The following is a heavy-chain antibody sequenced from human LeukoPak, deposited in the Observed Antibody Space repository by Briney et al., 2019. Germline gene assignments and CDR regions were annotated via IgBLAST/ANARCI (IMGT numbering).Heavy chain of an antibody. V-gene: IGHV4-39*07. CDR2: IYTSGST. J-gene: IGHJ4*02. D-gene: IGHD6-19*01. CDR1: GGSISSSSYY. CDR3: ARDRVIAVDGYYFDY. Sequence: TSETLSLTCTVSGGSISSSSYYWGWIRQPPGKGLEWIGRIYTSGSTNYNPSLKSRVTMSVDTSKNQFSLKLSSVTAADTAVYYCARDRVIAVDGYYFDYWGQGTLVTVSS.